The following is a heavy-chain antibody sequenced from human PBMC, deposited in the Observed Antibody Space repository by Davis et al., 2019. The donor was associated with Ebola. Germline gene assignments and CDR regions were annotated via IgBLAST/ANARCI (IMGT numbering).Heavy chain of an antibody. Sequence: PGGSLRLSCAASGFTFSSYSMNWVRQAPGKGLEWVAVIWYDGSNKYYADSVKGRFTISRDNSKNTLYLQMNSLRAEDTAVYYCAREGIYSSSSLDYWGQGTLVTVSS. CDR2: IWYDGSNK. CDR3: AREGIYSSSSLDY. D-gene: IGHD6-6*01. J-gene: IGHJ4*02. V-gene: IGHV3-33*08. CDR1: GFTFSSYS.